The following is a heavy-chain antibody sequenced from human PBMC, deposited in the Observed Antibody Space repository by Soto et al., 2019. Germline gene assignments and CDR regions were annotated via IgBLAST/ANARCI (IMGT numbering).Heavy chain of an antibody. Sequence: ASVKVSCKASGYTFTNNAMHWVRQAPGQRLEWMGWINAGNGNTKYSQKFQDRVIISRDTSATTAYMELSSLTSEDTAVYYCAREATQWQVPHDLDKWGQGTQVTVSS. CDR3: AREATQWQVPHDLDK. CDR1: GYTFTNNA. J-gene: IGHJ4*02. D-gene: IGHD6-19*01. V-gene: IGHV1-3*01. CDR2: INAGNGNT.